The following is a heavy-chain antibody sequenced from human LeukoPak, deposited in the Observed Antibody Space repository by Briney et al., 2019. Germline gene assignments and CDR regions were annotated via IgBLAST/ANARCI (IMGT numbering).Heavy chain of an antibody. Sequence: ASVKVSCKASGYIFTGYYMHWVRQTPGQGLEWMGWINPNSGGTNYAQKFQGRVTMTRDTSISTAYMELSRLRSEDTAVYYCARDREGYYYGSGSYFDYWGQGTLVTVSS. V-gene: IGHV1-2*02. CDR2: INPNSGGT. J-gene: IGHJ4*02. CDR1: GYIFTGYY. CDR3: ARDREGYYYGSGSYFDY. D-gene: IGHD3-10*01.